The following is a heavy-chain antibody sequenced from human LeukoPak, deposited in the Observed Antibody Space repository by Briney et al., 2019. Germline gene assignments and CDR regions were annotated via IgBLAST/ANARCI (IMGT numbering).Heavy chain of an antibody. CDR3: ARVRYFDWFRMDV. CDR2: ISSSGSTI. V-gene: IGHV3-11*01. Sequence: GGSLRLSCAASGFTFSDYYMSWLRQAPGKGLEWVSYISSSGSTIYYAVSVKGRFTISRDNAKNSLYLQMNSLRAEDTAVYYCARVRYFDWFRMDVWGQGTTVTVSS. J-gene: IGHJ6*02. D-gene: IGHD3-9*01. CDR1: GFTFSDYY.